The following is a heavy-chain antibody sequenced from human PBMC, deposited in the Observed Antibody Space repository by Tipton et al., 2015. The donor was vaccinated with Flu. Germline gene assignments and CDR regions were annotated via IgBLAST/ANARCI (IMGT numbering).Heavy chain of an antibody. V-gene: IGHV3-33*01. CDR3: ARPRRDGYNQKGGYYFDY. CDR2: IWYDGSNK. Sequence: SGFTFSSYGMHWVRQAPGKGLEWVAVIWYDGSNKYYADSVKGRFTISRDNSKNTLYLQMNSLRAEDTAVYYCARPRRDGYNQKGGYYFDYWGQGTLVTVSS. J-gene: IGHJ4*02. D-gene: IGHD5-24*01. CDR1: GFTFSSYG.